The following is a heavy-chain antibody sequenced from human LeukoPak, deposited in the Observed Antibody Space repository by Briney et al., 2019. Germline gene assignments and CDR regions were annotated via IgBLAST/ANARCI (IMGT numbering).Heavy chain of an antibody. CDR2: IIPIFGTA. CDR1: GGTLSSYA. CDR3: ARDWRPPYDYVWGSYRPRNWFDP. Sequence: SVKVSCKASGGTLSSYAISWVRQAPGQGLEWMGGIIPIFGTANYAQKFQGRVTITADESTSTAYMELSSLRSEDTAVYYCARDWRPPYDYVWGSYRPRNWFDPWGQGTLVTVSS. J-gene: IGHJ5*02. V-gene: IGHV1-69*13. D-gene: IGHD3-16*02.